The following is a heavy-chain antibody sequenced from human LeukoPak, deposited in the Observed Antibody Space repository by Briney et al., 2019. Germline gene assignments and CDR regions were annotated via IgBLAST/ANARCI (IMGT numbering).Heavy chain of an antibody. V-gene: IGHV1-69*13. CDR1: GGTFSSYA. CDR3: ARVDDSSDFYFDY. J-gene: IGHJ4*02. D-gene: IGHD3-22*01. Sequence: ASVKVSCKASGGTFSSYAISWVRQAPGQGLEWMGGIIPIFGTANYAQKFQGRVTITADESTSTAYMELSSLRSEGTAVYYCARVDDSSDFYFDYWGQGTLVTVSS. CDR2: IIPIFGTA.